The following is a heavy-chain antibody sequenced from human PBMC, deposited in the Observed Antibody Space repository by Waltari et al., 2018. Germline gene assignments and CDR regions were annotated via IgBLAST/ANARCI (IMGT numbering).Heavy chain of an antibody. CDR2: TSYSGRT. Sequence: QVQLQESGPGLVKPSETLSLTCSVSGASMSSYYWNWVRQIPGKGLEWIAYTSYSGRTNYNPSLEGRVTIFVDMSKNELSLKVTAVTAADTAIYYCATGRWFQPLEFWGQGIQVLVSP. CDR3: ATGRWFQPLEF. D-gene: IGHD3-10*01. CDR1: GASMSSYY. V-gene: IGHV4-59*01. J-gene: IGHJ4*02.